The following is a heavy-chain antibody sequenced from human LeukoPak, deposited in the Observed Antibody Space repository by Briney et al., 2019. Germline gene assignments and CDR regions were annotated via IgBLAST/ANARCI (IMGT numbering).Heavy chain of an antibody. Sequence: ASVTVSCKASGYTFTRYGISWVRQAPGQGLEWMGWINTYNGNTDYAQKLQGRVTMTTDTSPSTAYMELRSLSSDDTALYYCSTNYYDSSGYYSIDYWGQGTLVTVSS. J-gene: IGHJ4*02. CDR3: STNYYDSSGYYSIDY. D-gene: IGHD3-22*01. CDR1: GYTFTRYG. CDR2: INTYNGNT. V-gene: IGHV1-18*01.